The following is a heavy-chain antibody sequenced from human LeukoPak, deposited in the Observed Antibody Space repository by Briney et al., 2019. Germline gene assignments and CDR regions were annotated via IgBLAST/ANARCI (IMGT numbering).Heavy chain of an antibody. CDR3: ARAMPSSTYYFDS. D-gene: IGHD2-2*01. J-gene: IGHJ4*02. CDR2: ISSNGGST. CDR1: GFTFSSYA. Sequence: GGSLRLSCSASGFTFSSYAMHWVRQAPGKGLEYVSAISSNGGSTYYADSVKGRFTISRDNSKNTLFLQLNGLRAEDTAIYYCARAMPSSTYYFDSWGQGTLVTVSS. V-gene: IGHV3-64*04.